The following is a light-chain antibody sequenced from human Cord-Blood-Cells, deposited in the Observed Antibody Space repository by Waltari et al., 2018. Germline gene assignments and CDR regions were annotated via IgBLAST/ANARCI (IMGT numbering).Light chain of an antibody. Sequence: DIQMTQYPSSLSASVRDRVTITCRASQSISRYFNWYQQKPGKDPKLLIYAESSLQNGVPTRVSGSGSGTDFSLTISSLQPQDFATHYCQQSYSTPPTFGGGTKVEIK. J-gene: IGKJ4*01. CDR3: QQSYSTPPT. V-gene: IGKV1-39*01. CDR2: AES. CDR1: QSISRY.